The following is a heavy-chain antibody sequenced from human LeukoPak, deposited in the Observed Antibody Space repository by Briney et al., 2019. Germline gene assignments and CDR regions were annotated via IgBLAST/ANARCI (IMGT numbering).Heavy chain of an antibody. D-gene: IGHD1-7*01. Sequence: GGSLRLSCAASGFTFSSYAMHWVRQAPGKGLEWVAVISYDGSNKYYADSVKGRFTISRDNSKNTLYLQMNSLRAEDTAVYYCARDMELHLPPRGYYFDYWGQGTLVTVSS. CDR1: GFTFSSYA. CDR3: ARDMELHLPPRGYYFDY. CDR2: ISYDGSNK. V-gene: IGHV3-30-3*01. J-gene: IGHJ4*02.